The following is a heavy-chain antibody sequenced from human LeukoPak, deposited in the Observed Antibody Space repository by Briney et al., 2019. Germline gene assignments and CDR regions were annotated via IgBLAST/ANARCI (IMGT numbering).Heavy chain of an antibody. CDR1: GFTVITND. D-gene: IGHD1-14*01. Sequence: GGSLRLSCAASGFTVITNDMTWVRQAPGKGLEWVSVLYSDGNTKYADSVQGRFTISRDNSKNTLYLEMNSLSLDDTAVYYCARGVEPLAANTLAYWGQGTLVTVSS. CDR3: ARGVEPLAANTLAY. J-gene: IGHJ4*02. CDR2: LYSDGNT. V-gene: IGHV3-53*01.